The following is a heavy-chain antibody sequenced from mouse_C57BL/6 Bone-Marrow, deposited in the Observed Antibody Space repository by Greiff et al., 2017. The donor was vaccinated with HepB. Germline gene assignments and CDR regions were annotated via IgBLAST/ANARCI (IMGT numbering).Heavy chain of an antibody. CDR1: GFNIKDDY. CDR3: TTGYDGYYGGYFDV. Sequence: VQLQQSGAELVRPGASVKLSCTASGFNIKDDYMHWVKQRPEQGLEWIGWIDPENGDTEYASKFQGKATITADTSSNTAYLQLSSLTSEDPAVYYCTTGYDGYYGGYFDVWGTGTSVTVSS. J-gene: IGHJ1*03. V-gene: IGHV14-4*01. CDR2: IDPENGDT. D-gene: IGHD2-3*01.